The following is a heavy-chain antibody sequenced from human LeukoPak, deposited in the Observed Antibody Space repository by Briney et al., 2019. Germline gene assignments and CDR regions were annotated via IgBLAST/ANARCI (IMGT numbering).Heavy chain of an antibody. V-gene: IGHV4-59*01. CDR3: ARVTRGQYYYMDV. CDR1: GGSISSYY. J-gene: IGHJ6*03. Sequence: PSETLSLTCTVSGGSISSYYWSWIRQPPGKGLEWIGYIYYSGSTNYNPSLKSRVTISVDTSKNQFSLKLSSVTAADTAVYYCARVTRGQYYYMDVWGKGTTVTVSS. CDR2: IYYSGST. D-gene: IGHD1-26*01.